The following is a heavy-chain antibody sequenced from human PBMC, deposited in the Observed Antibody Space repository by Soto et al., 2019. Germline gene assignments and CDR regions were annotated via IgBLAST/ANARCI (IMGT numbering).Heavy chain of an antibody. J-gene: IGHJ4*02. D-gene: IGHD1-26*01. CDR2: MQPSSGRT. V-gene: IGHV1-8*01. CDR3: ARGVTAGVDY. Sequence: QVQLVQSGAEVRETGASVKVSCKASGYSFTSLDINWVRRTTGHGLECMGWMQPSSGRTGYAQKFQGRVTMTRDTSINTAYLELSRLTSNETAFYSCARGVTAGVDYWGQGTLVTVSS. CDR1: GYSFTSLD.